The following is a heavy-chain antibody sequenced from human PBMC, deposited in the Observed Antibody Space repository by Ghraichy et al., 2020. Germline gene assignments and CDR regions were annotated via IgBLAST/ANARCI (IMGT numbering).Heavy chain of an antibody. CDR3: ARAFKGLDIAAAGTPPDY. CDR1: GYTFTSYY. J-gene: IGHJ4*02. Sequence: ASVKVSCKASGYTFTSYYMHWVRQAPGQGLEWMGIINPSGGSTSYAQKFQGRVTMTRDTSTSTVYMELSSLRSEDTAVYYCARAFKGLDIAAAGTPPDYWGQGTLVTVSS. D-gene: IGHD6-13*01. CDR2: INPSGGST. V-gene: IGHV1-46*01.